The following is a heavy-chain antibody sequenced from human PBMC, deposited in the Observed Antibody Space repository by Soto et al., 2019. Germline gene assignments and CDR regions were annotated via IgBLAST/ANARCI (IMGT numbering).Heavy chain of an antibody. CDR3: ARIRKWSLYYFDY. CDR1: GGSISSGGYY. J-gene: IGHJ4*02. D-gene: IGHD2-8*01. V-gene: IGHV4-31*03. CDR2: IYYSGST. Sequence: QVQLQESGPGLVKPSQTLSLTCTVSGGSISSGGYYWSWIRQHPGKGLEWIGYIYYSGSTYYNPSLKSRVTIAVDTSKNQFSLKLSSVTAADTAVYYCARIRKWSLYYFDYWGQGTLVTVSS.